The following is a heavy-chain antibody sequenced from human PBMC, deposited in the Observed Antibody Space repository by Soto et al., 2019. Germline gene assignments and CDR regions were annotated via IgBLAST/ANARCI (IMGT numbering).Heavy chain of an antibody. CDR1: GGIFSSYI. D-gene: IGHD3-10*01. CDR2: IIPIFGTA. V-gene: IGHV1-69*13. Sequence: SVKVSCKASGGIFSSYIISWVRQAPGQGLEWMGGIIPIFGTANYAQKFQGRVTITADESTSTAYMELSSLRSEDTAVYYCARYGSGSYYSVTWFDPWGQGTLVTVSS. J-gene: IGHJ5*02. CDR3: ARYGSGSYYSVTWFDP.